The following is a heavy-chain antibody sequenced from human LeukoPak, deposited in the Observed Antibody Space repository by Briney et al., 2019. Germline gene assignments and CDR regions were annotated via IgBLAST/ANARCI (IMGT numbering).Heavy chain of an antibody. V-gene: IGHV4-38-2*02. CDR2: IYHSGST. D-gene: IGHD1-26*01. Sequence: SETLSLTCTVSGYSISSGYYWGWIRQPPGKGLEWIGSIYHSGSTYYNPSLKSRVTISVDTSKNQFSLKLSSVTAADTAVYYCARVRFGGSHSHPGEFDYWGQGTLVTVSS. J-gene: IGHJ4*02. CDR3: ARVRFGGSHSHPGEFDY. CDR1: GYSISSGYY.